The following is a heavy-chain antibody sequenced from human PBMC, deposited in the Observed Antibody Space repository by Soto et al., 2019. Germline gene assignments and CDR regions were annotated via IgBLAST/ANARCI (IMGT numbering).Heavy chain of an antibody. CDR1: GYTLTELS. CDR2: FDPEDGET. J-gene: IGHJ5*02. CDR3: ATVRDDVLNDYSEWWRCFDP. Sequence: ASVKVSCKVSGYTLTELSMHWVRQAPGKGLEWMGGFDPEDGETIYAQKFQGRVTMTEDTSTDTAYMELSSLRSEDTAVYYCATVRDDVLNDYSEWWRCFDPWGQGTLVTVSS. V-gene: IGHV1-24*01. D-gene: IGHD3-9*01.